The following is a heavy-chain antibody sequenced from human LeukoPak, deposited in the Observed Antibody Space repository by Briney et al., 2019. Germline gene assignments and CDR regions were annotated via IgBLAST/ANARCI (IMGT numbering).Heavy chain of an antibody. V-gene: IGHV3-23*01. CDR1: GFTFSSYA. CDR3: AKGLDIAAVGPSDH. CDR2: ISGSGGST. D-gene: IGHD6-13*01. Sequence: GGSLRLSCAASGFTFSSYAMSWVRQAQGKGLEWVSVISGSGGSTYYADSVKGRFTISRDNSKNTLYLQMNSLRAEDTAVYYCAKGLDIAAVGPSDHWGQGTLVTVSS. J-gene: IGHJ4*02.